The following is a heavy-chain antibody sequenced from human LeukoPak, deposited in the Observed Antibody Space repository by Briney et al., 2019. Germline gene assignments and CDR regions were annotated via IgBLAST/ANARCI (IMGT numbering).Heavy chain of an antibody. V-gene: IGHV3-23*01. Sequence: GGSLRLSCAASGFTFSKYAMTWVRQAPGKGLEWVSAVTASGTTTYYADSVKGRFTISRDDSKNTLSLQMDSLSAEDTALYYCAKYISDSGAYYAFDYWGQGTLVTVS. CDR2: VTASGTTT. CDR1: GFTFSKYA. D-gene: IGHD3-10*01. CDR3: AKYISDSGAYYAFDY. J-gene: IGHJ4*02.